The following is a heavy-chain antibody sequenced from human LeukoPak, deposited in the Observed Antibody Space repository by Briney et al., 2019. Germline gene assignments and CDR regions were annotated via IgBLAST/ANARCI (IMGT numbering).Heavy chain of an antibody. Sequence: SETLSLTCTVSGGSISSSSYYWGWIRQPPGKGLEWIGNIYYSGSAFYNPSLKSRVTISVDTSKNQFSLRLSSVTAADTAVYYCAGAPPLLYSSSSLGAFDIWGQGTMVTVSS. V-gene: IGHV4-39*01. CDR1: GGSISSSSYY. J-gene: IGHJ3*02. CDR3: AGAPPLLYSSSSLGAFDI. D-gene: IGHD6-13*01. CDR2: IYYSGSA.